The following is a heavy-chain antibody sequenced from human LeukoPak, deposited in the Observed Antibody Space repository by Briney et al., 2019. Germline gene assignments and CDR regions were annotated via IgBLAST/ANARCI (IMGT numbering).Heavy chain of an antibody. V-gene: IGHV4-34*01. CDR3: ARGQRGAVAGRRFDY. CDR1: GGSFSGYY. J-gene: IGHJ4*02. CDR2: INHSGST. D-gene: IGHD6-19*01. Sequence: PSETLSLTCAVYGGSFSGYYWSWIRQPPGKGLEWIGEINHSGSTNYNPSLKSRVTISVDTSKNQFSLKLSSVTAADTAVYYCARGQRGAVAGRRFDYWGQGTLVTVSS.